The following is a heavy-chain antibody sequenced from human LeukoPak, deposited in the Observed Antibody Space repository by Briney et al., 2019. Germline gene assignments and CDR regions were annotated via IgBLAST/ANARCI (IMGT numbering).Heavy chain of an antibody. CDR1: GFTVSSNY. CDR2: IKSERDDGTT. J-gene: IGHJ4*02. Sequence: PGGSLRLSCAASGFTVSSNYMSWVRQAPGKGLEWVGRIKSERDDGTTDYAAAVKGRFSISRHDSENTMYLQMSSLKSEDTGVYYCSTDTSVRGYGDFFNNWGQGAQVTVSS. V-gene: IGHV3-15*01. D-gene: IGHD4-17*01. CDR3: STDTSVRGYGDFFNN.